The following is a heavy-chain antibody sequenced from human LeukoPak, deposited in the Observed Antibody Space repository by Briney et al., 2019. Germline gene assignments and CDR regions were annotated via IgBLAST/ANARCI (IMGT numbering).Heavy chain of an antibody. CDR3: AKDGRSITPGL. D-gene: IGHD3-10*01. V-gene: IGHV3-23*01. Sequence: PGGSLRLSCEVSGFTISSYTMSWVRQAPGKGLEWVSTIGTDTYYADSVKGRFTISRDNSKNTLFLQMNSLRAEDTAVYYCAKDGRSITPGLWGLGTLVTVSS. CDR2: IGTDT. J-gene: IGHJ4*02. CDR1: GFTISSYT.